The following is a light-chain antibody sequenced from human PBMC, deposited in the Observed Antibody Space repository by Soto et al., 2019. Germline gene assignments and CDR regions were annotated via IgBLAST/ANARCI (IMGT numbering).Light chain of an antibody. V-gene: IGLV1-44*01. J-gene: IGLJ3*02. CDR1: SSNIGSNT. CDR2: SNN. Sequence: QSVLTQPPSASGTPGQRVTISCSGSSSNIGSNTVKWNQQLPGTAPKLLIYSNNQRPSGVPDRFSGSKSGTSASLAISGLQSEDEADYYCAAWDDSLNGWVFGGGTKLTVL. CDR3: AAWDDSLNGWV.